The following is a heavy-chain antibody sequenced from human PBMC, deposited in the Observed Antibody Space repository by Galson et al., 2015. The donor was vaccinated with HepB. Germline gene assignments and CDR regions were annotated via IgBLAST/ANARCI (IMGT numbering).Heavy chain of an antibody. CDR2: ISGSGGST. D-gene: IGHD3-22*01. CDR3: AKGYTPDYYDSSGYQFDY. CDR1: GFTFSSYA. J-gene: IGHJ4*02. Sequence: SLRLSCAASGFTFSSYAMSWVRQAPGKGLEWVSAISGSGGSTYYADSVKGRFTISRDNSKNTLYLQMNSLRAEDTAVYYCAKGYTPDYYDSSGYQFDYWGQGTLVTVSS. V-gene: IGHV3-23*01.